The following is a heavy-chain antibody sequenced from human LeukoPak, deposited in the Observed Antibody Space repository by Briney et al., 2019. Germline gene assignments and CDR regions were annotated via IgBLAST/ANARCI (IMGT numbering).Heavy chain of an antibody. J-gene: IGHJ5*02. CDR3: ARGGYYYGSGSYYPTRNWFDP. Sequence: SETLSLTCAVYGGSFSGYYWSWIRRPPGKGLEWIGEINHSGSTNYNPSLKSRVTISVDTSKNQFSLKLSSVTAADTAVYYCARGGYYYGSGSYYPTRNWFDPWGQGTLVTVSS. CDR2: INHSGST. V-gene: IGHV4-34*01. CDR1: GGSFSGYY. D-gene: IGHD3-10*01.